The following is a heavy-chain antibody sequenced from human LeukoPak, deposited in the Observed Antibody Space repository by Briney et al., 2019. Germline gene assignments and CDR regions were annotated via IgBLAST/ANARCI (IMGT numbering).Heavy chain of an antibody. J-gene: IGHJ4*02. D-gene: IGHD3-3*01. CDR1: GFTFSSYA. CDR2: ISYDGSNK. CDR3: AKPFGSISSRSVYFDY. Sequence: GRSLRLSCAASGFTFSSYAMHWVRQAPGKGLEWVAVISYDGSNKYYADPVKGRFTISRDNSKNSLYLQMNSLRIEDTALYYCAKPFGSISSRSVYFDYWGQGTLVTVSS. V-gene: IGHV3-30*04.